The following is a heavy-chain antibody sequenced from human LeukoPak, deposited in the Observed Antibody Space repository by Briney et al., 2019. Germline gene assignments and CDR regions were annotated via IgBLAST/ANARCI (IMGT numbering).Heavy chain of an antibody. Sequence: GGSLRLSCAASGFTFSSYAMSWGRQAPGKGLEWVSGISGSGGSTYYADSVKGRFTISRDNSKNTLYLQMNSLRAEDTAVYYCAKDPTTYYDSSGYGRYNWFDPWGQGTLVTVSS. CDR3: AKDPTTYYDSSGYGRYNWFDP. CDR1: GFTFSSYA. V-gene: IGHV3-23*01. D-gene: IGHD3-22*01. CDR2: ISGSGGST. J-gene: IGHJ5*02.